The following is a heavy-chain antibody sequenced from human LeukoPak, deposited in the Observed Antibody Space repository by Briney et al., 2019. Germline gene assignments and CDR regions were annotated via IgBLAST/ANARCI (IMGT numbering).Heavy chain of an antibody. Sequence: ASVKVSCKAPGYTFTGYYMHWVRQAPGQGLEWMGWINPNSGGTNYAQKFQGRVTMTRDTSISTAYMELSRLRSDDTAVYYCARRGDGYKPFDYWGQGTLVTVSS. V-gene: IGHV1-2*02. CDR2: INPNSGGT. J-gene: IGHJ4*02. D-gene: IGHD5-24*01. CDR3: ARRGDGYKPFDY. CDR1: GYTFTGYY.